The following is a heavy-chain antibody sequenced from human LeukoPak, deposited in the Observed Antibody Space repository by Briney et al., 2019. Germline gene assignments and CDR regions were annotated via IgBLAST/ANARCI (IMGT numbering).Heavy chain of an antibody. CDR1: GFTFSNYA. Sequence: PGGSLRLSCAASGFTFSNYATVWVRQAPGKGLEWVSAVGGSGCSTYYADSVKGRFTISRDNSKNIMYLQMNSLRGEDTAVYYCGKDPNGDYVGAFQFQRWGQGTLVTVSS. V-gene: IGHV3-23*01. CDR3: GKDPNGDYVGAFQFQR. J-gene: IGHJ1*01. D-gene: IGHD4-17*01. CDR2: VGGSGCST.